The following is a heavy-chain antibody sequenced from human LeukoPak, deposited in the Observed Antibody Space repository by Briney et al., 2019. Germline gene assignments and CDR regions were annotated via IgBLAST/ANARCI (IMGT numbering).Heavy chain of an antibody. D-gene: IGHD2-2*02. J-gene: IGHJ4*02. CDR2: IKTKTDGGTVTT. Sequence: GGSLRLSCAASGFTFSDAWMSWVRQAPGKGLEWVGRIKTKTDGGTVTTDYAAPVKGRFTISRDDSKNTLYLQMNSLKTEDTAVYYCTTSTYHFFDYWGQGALVTVSS. CDR3: TTSTYHFFDY. CDR1: GFTFSDAW. V-gene: IGHV3-15*01.